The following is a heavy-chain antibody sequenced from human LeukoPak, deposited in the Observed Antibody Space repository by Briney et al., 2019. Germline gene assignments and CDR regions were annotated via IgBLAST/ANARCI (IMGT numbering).Heavy chain of an antibody. V-gene: IGHV4-30-4*08. D-gene: IGHD3-22*01. Sequence: SGPTLVNPTQTLTLTCTFSGFSLSTSGMCVSWIRQPPGKGLEWIAYIYYTGSTYYNPSLKSRVTISVDTSKNQFSLKLSSVTAADTAVYYCARTNDYDGSEGYFDYWGQGTLVTVSS. CDR3: ARTNDYDGSEGYFDY. J-gene: IGHJ4*02. CDR2: IYYTGST. CDR1: GFSLSTSGMC.